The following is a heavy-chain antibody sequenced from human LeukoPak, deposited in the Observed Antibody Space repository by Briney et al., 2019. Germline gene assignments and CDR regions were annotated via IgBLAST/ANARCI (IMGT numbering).Heavy chain of an antibody. Sequence: GSLRLSCTTSGFTFGDYAMSWIRQPPGKGLELIGFIHPSGSSHYNPSLESRVTMSVDTSKNQFSLRLSSVTAADTAVYYCARGIDSRKVHYWGQGTLVTVSS. CDR2: IHPSGSS. CDR3: ARGIDSRKVHY. D-gene: IGHD4-11*01. V-gene: IGHV4-59*01. J-gene: IGHJ4*02. CDR1: GFTFGDYA.